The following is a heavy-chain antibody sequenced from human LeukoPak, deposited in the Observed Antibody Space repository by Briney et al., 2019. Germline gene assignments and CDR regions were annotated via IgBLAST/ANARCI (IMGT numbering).Heavy chain of an antibody. CDR1: GFTFSSYA. Sequence: GGSLRLSCAAPGFTFSSYAMSWVRQAPGKGLEWVSAISGSGGSTYYADSVKGRFTISRDNSKNTLCLQMNSLRAEDTAVYYCAKGSVQYSSSWYYFDYWGQGTLVTVSS. V-gene: IGHV3-23*01. D-gene: IGHD6-13*01. CDR2: ISGSGGST. J-gene: IGHJ4*02. CDR3: AKGSVQYSSSWYYFDY.